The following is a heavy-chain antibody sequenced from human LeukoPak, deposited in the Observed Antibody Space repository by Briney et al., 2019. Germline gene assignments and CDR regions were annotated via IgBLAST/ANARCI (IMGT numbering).Heavy chain of an antibody. CDR3: ARDSIWDYGDAFDI. CDR1: GFTFSSYS. D-gene: IGHD4-17*01. CDR2: ISSSSSYI. Sequence: GGSLRLSCAASGFTFSSYSMTWVRQAPGKGLEWVSSISSSSSYIYYADSVKGRFTISRDNAKNSLYLQMNSLRAEDTAVYYCARDSIWDYGDAFDIWGQGTMVTVSS. J-gene: IGHJ3*02. V-gene: IGHV3-21*01.